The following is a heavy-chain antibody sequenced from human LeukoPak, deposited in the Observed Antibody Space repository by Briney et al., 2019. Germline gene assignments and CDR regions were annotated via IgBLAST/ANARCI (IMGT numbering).Heavy chain of an antibody. CDR1: GFTFSSYW. CDR3: ARDAHSGYYDSSGYFDY. Sequence: PGRSLRLSCAASGFTFSSYWMSWVRQAPGKGLEWVANIKQDGSEKYYVDSVKGRFTISRDNAKNSLYLQMNSLRAEDTAVYYCARDAHSGYYDSSGYFDYWGQGTLVTVSS. J-gene: IGHJ4*02. D-gene: IGHD3-22*01. CDR2: IKQDGSEK. V-gene: IGHV3-7*01.